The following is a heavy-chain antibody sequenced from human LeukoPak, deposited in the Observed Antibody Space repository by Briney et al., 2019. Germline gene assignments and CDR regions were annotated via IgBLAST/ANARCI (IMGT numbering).Heavy chain of an antibody. CDR2: FDPEDGET. D-gene: IGHD3-16*01. CDR3: ATTPLGGFSGDY. J-gene: IGHJ4*02. V-gene: IGHV1-24*01. Sequence: ASVKVSCKVSGYTLTELSMHWVRQAPGQGLEWMGGFDPEDGETIYAQKFQGRVTMTEDTSTDTAYMELSSLRSEDTAVYYCATTPLGGFSGDYWGQGTLVTVSS. CDR1: GYTLTELS.